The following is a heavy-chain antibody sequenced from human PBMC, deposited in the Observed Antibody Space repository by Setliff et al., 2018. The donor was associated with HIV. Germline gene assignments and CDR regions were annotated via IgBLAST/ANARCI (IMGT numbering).Heavy chain of an antibody. D-gene: IGHD6-19*01. J-gene: IGHJ4*02. Sequence: SETLSLTCTVSGDFFSSGYYWGWIRQPPGKGLEWIGSIYHSGSTYYNPSLKSRVTILVDTSKNQFSLKLSSVTAADTAVYYCARGYISGWYYFDYWGQGTLVTVSS. CDR2: IYHSGST. CDR1: GDFFSSGYY. V-gene: IGHV4-38-2*02. CDR3: ARGYISGWYYFDY.